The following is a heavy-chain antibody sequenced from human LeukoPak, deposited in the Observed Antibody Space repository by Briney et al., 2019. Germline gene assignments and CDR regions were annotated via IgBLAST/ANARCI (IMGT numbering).Heavy chain of an antibody. CDR1: GFSFSNYA. D-gene: IGHD6-6*01. J-gene: IGHJ4*02. V-gene: IGHV3-23*01. Sequence: GGSLRLSCAASGFSFSNYAMSWVRQAPGKGLEWVSAISGRGANTYYADSVKGRFTISRDNSKNTLYMQMNSLRAEDTAVYYCARGSSSSFESYWGQGTLVTVSS. CDR3: ARGSSSSFESY. CDR2: ISGRGANT.